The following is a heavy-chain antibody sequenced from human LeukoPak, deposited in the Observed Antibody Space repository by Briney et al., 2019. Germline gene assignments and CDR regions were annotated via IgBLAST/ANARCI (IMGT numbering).Heavy chain of an antibody. D-gene: IGHD6-13*01. CDR2: IYYSGST. Sequence: SETLSLTCSVSSGSITSYYWSWLRQPPGKGLEWIGYIYYSGSTNYNPSVKSRVTISVDTSKNQFSLKLSSVTAADTAVYYCAGMGGSSSWTRIDNWFDPWGQGTLVTVSS. J-gene: IGHJ5*02. V-gene: IGHV4-59*08. CDR1: SGSITSYY. CDR3: AGMGGSSSWTRIDNWFDP.